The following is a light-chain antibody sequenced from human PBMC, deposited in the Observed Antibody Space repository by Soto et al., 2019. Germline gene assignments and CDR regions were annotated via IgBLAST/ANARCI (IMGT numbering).Light chain of an antibody. CDR1: ESISSN. V-gene: IGKV3D-15*01. CDR2: GAS. CDR3: QQYNNWPPLT. Sequence: EVLMTQSPATLSVSPGERATLSCRASESISSNLAWYQQKVGQAPRLLIYGASIRATGIPARFSGSGSGTVFTLTISSLQSEDFAVYFCQQYNNWPPLTYGGGTKVEIK. J-gene: IGKJ4*01.